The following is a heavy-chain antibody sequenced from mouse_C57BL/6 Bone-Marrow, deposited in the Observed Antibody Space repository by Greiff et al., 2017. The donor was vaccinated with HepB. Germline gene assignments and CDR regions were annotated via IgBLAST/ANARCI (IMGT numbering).Heavy chain of an antibody. CDR1: GYTFTSYW. D-gene: IGHD2-14*01. J-gene: IGHJ2*01. CDR3: VLGDRYDKVDY. V-gene: IGHV1-64*01. CDR2: IHPNSGST. Sequence: QVQLQQPGAELVKPGASVKLSCKASGYTFTSYWMHWVKQRPGQGLEWIGMIHPNSGSTNYNAKFKSKATLTVDKSSSTAYMQLSSLTSEDAAVYDCVLGDRYDKVDYWGQGTTLTVSS.